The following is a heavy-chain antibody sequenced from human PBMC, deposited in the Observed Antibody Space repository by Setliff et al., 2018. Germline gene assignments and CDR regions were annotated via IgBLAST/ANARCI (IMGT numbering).Heavy chain of an antibody. CDR1: GFAFASYN. CDR3: ARGIGTLDISRYFDY. V-gene: IGHV3-21*04. CDR2: LSSANNYI. J-gene: IGHJ4*02. Sequence: GGSLRLSCAASGFAFASYNMIWVRQAPGKGLEWVSSLSSANNYIVYADSVKGRFTISRDNAKNTVYLQMNSLRVEDTAVYYCARGIGTLDISRYFDYWGQGTLVTVSS. D-gene: IGHD5-12*01.